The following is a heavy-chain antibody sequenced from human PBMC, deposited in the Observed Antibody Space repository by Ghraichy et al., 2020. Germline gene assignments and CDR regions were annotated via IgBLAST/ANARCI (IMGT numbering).Heavy chain of an antibody. Sequence: SVKVSCKASGGTFSSYAISWVRQAPGQGLEWMGRIIPILGIANSAQKFQGRVTITADKSTSTAYMELSSLRSEDTAVYYCARDLGGSGTIFDYWGQGTLVTVSS. CDR1: GGTFSSYA. V-gene: IGHV1-69*04. J-gene: IGHJ4*02. CDR2: IIPILGIA. D-gene: IGHD6-19*01. CDR3: ARDLGGSGTIFDY.